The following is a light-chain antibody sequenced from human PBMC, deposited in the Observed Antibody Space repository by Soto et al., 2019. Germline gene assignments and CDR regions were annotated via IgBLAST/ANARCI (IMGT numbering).Light chain of an antibody. CDR3: QSYDSSLSDSGPV. CDR2: GNN. J-gene: IGLJ2*01. Sequence: QSVLTQPPSVSGAPGQRVTISCTGTSSNIGAGYDVHWYQQLPGTAPKLLIYGNNNRPSGVPDRFSGSKSGTSASLAITGLQAEDEADYYCQSYDSSLSDSGPVFGGGTKVTVL. V-gene: IGLV1-40*01. CDR1: SSNIGAGYD.